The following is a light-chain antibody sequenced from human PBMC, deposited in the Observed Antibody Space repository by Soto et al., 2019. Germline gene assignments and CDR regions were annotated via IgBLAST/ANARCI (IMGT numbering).Light chain of an antibody. J-gene: IGKJ1*01. CDR3: HLYGASPPT. V-gene: IGKV3-20*01. CDR1: QSVSSSD. CDR2: GAS. Sequence: EVVLTQSPGTLSLSPGERATLSCRASQSVSSSDLAWYQQKPGQAPRLLISGASGRATGIPDRFSASGFGTDFTLTISRLEPEDSAVFYCHLYGASPPTFGQGTKVEI.